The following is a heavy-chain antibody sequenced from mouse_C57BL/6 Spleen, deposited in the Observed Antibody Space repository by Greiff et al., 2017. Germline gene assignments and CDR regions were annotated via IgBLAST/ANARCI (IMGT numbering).Heavy chain of an antibody. Sequence: QVQLKQPGAELVRPGTSVKLSCKASGYTFTSYRMHWVKQRPGQGLEWIGVIDPSDSYTNYNQKFKGKATLTVDTSSSTAYMQLSSLTSEDSAVYYCARWGNYDYWGQGTLVTVSA. J-gene: IGHJ3*01. CDR3: ARWGNYDY. V-gene: IGHV1-59*01. D-gene: IGHD2-1*01. CDR2: IDPSDSYT. CDR1: GYTFTSYR.